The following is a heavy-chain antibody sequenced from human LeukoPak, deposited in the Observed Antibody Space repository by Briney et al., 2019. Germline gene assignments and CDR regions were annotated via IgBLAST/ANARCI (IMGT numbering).Heavy chain of an antibody. Sequence: GRSLRLSCAASGFTFSNYAMHWVRQAPGKGLEWVAVISYDGSNKYYADSVKGRFTISRDNSKNTLYLQMNSLRAEDTAVYYCARGGAYCSSTSCYVNYGMDVWGQGTTVTVSS. CDR2: ISYDGSNK. CDR3: ARGGAYCSSTSCYVNYGMDV. V-gene: IGHV3-30-3*01. J-gene: IGHJ6*02. CDR1: GFTFSNYA. D-gene: IGHD2-2*01.